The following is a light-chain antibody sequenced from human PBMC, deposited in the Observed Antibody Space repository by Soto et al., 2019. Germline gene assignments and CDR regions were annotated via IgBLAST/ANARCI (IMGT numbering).Light chain of an antibody. CDR3: MQALQTPLT. Sequence: DFVMTQSPLSLTVTPGVPASISCRSSQSLMHSNGYNYLDWYLQKPGQSPQLLIYLGSNRASGVPARFGGSGSGTDFTLNISRVEADDVGVYYCMQALQTPLTFGGGTEVEIK. V-gene: IGKV2-28*01. CDR1: QSLMHSNGYNY. J-gene: IGKJ4*01. CDR2: LGS.